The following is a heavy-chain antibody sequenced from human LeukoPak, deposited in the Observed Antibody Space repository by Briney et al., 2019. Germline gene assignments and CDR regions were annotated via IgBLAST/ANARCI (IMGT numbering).Heavy chain of an antibody. V-gene: IGHV3-30*18. Sequence: PGRSLRLSSAASGFTFSSYGMHWVRQAPGKGLEWVAVISYDGSNKYYADSVKGRFTISRDNSKNTLYLQMNSLRAEDTAVYYCAKDRSFDYWGQGTLVTVSS. J-gene: IGHJ4*02. D-gene: IGHD3-10*01. CDR2: ISYDGSNK. CDR1: GFTFSSYG. CDR3: AKDRSFDY.